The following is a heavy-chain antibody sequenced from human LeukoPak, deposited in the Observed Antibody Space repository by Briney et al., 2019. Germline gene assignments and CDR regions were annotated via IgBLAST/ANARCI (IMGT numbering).Heavy chain of an antibody. CDR3: STVSPYYGSGTTSPDS. J-gene: IGHJ4*02. D-gene: IGHD3-10*01. CDR2: IKSKTDGGKT. V-gene: IGHV3-15*01. Sequence: GGSLRLSCAASGFPFSNAWMSWVRQAPGKGLEWVGRIKSKTDGGKTDYAAPVQGRFSISRDDSGNTLYLQMNGLNTEDTAVYYCSTVSPYYGSGTTSPDSWGQGTLVVVSS. CDR1: GFPFSNAW.